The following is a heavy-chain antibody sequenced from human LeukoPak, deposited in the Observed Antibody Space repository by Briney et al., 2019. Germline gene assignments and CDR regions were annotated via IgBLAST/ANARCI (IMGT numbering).Heavy chain of an antibody. V-gene: IGHV3-74*01. CDR3: ARDTTSVVPAAMSY. Sequence: QSGGSLRLSCAASGFPFSDSWMHWVRQTPGKALVWVARINGDGSSTHYADFVEGRFTISRDNAKNTLYLQMNSLRAEDTAVYYCARDTTSVVPAAMSYWGQGTLVTVSS. CDR2: INGDGSST. J-gene: IGHJ4*02. CDR1: GFPFSDSW. D-gene: IGHD2-2*01.